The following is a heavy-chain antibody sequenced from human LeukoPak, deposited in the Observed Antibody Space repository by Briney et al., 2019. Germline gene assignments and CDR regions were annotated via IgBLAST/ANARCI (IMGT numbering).Heavy chain of an antibody. CDR1: GFTFDDYA. V-gene: IGHV3-9*03. D-gene: IGHD5-18*01. Sequence: SGGSLRLSCAASGFTFDDYAMHWVRQAPGKGLEWVSGISWHSGSIGYADSVKGRFTISRDNAKNSLYLQMNSLRAEDMALYYCARGGYSYGRSKFDYWGQGTLVTVSS. CDR3: ARGGYSYGRSKFDY. CDR2: ISWHSGSI. J-gene: IGHJ4*02.